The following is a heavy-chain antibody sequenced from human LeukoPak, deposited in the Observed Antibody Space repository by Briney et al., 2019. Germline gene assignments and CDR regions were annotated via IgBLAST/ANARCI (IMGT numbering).Heavy chain of an antibody. D-gene: IGHD6-13*01. CDR1: GFTFSSYA. CDR3: ARDRYSSPSNWFDP. J-gene: IGHJ5*02. V-gene: IGHV3-64*01. Sequence: PGGSLRLSCAASGFTFSSYAMHWVRQAPGKGLEYVSAISSNGGSTYYANPVKGRFTISRDNSKNTLYLQMGSLRAEDMAVYYCARDRYSSPSNWFDPWGQGTLVTVSS. CDR2: ISSNGGST.